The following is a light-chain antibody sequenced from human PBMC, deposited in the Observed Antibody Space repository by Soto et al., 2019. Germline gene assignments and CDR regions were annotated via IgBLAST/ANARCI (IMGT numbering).Light chain of an antibody. CDR3: QQSYNPPYT. V-gene: IGKV1-39*01. J-gene: IGKJ2*01. Sequence: DIQMTQSPSSLSASVRDRVTITCRASQSIRSHLNWYQERPGKAPKLLIYAASSLQSGVPSSFSGTGSGTDFTLTISSLQPEDFATYYCQQSYNPPYTFGQGTELEIK. CDR1: QSIRSH. CDR2: AAS.